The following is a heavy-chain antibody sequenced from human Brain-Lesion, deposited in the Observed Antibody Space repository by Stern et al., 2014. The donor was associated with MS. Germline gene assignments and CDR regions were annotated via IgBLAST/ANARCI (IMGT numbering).Heavy chain of an antibody. V-gene: IGHV3-15*01. J-gene: IGHJ5*02. D-gene: IGHD3-9*01. Sequence: EVQLVESGGDLVKPGGSLRLSCAASGFYFSNAWMGWVRQAPGKGPEWVGRIKRKLDYWATDYAPSVKGRFTISRDDSQNTIYLHMSRLTVDDTAVYYCTTESRLVPTDRWGQGTLVTVSS. CDR3: TTESRLVPTDR. CDR1: GFYFSNAW. CDR2: IKRKLDYWAT.